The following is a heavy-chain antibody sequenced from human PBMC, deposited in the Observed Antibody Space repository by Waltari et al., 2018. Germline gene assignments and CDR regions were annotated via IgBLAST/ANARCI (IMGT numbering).Heavy chain of an antibody. CDR3: AGLWDSSGYYSTPYFDY. Sequence: QVQLVQSGAEVKKPGASVKVSCKASGYTFTGYYMHWVRQAPGQGLEWMGRINPNSGGTNYAQKFQGRFTMTRDTSISTAYMELSRLRSDDTAVYYCAGLWDSSGYYSTPYFDYWGQGTLVTVSS. CDR2: INPNSGGT. CDR1: GYTFTGYY. D-gene: IGHD3-22*01. V-gene: IGHV1-2*06. J-gene: IGHJ4*02.